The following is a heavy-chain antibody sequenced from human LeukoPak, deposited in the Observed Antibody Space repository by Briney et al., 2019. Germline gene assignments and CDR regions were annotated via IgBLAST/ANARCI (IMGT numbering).Heavy chain of an antibody. CDR2: MSMSCRTI. J-gene: IGHJ3*02. Sequence: PGVSLRLSCGASGFTFSDYYMSGIRQAPGKGLECVSYMSMSCRTIYYAHSVKGRFTISRDNAKNSLYLQMKSLRGEDTAVYYCARIHDYGENDAFDIWGQGTMVTVSS. V-gene: IGHV3-11*01. D-gene: IGHD4-17*01. CDR1: GFTFSDYY. CDR3: ARIHDYGENDAFDI.